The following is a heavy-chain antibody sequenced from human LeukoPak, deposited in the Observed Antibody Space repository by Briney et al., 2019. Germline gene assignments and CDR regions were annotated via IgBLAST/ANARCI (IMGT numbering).Heavy chain of an antibody. CDR2: IKHDGSEK. V-gene: IGHV3-7*01. CDR3: ARVRFAIIDAYYLDY. D-gene: IGHD3-16*02. Sequence: GGSLRLSCGASGFTFSIYWMTWVRQAPGKGLEWVANIKHDGSEKYYVDSVKGRFTISRDNAKNSLYLQMNSLRAEDTAVYYCARVRFAIIDAYYLDYWGQGTLVTVSS. CDR1: GFTFSIYW. J-gene: IGHJ4*02.